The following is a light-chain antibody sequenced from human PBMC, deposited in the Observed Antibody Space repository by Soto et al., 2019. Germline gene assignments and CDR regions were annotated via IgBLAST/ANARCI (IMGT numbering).Light chain of an antibody. CDR2: GAS. V-gene: IGKV3-20*01. J-gene: IGKJ1*01. Sequence: EIVLTQSPGTLSLSPGERATLSCRASQSIGYYLAWYQEKPGQAPRLLIYGASSRATGIPDRFSGSGSGTDFTLTISRLEPEDFAVYYCQQFGSSPRTFGQGTKVDIK. CDR3: QQFGSSPRT. CDR1: QSIGYY.